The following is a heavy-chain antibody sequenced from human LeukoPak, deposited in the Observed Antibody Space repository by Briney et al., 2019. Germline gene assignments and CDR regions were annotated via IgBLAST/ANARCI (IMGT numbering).Heavy chain of an antibody. Sequence: GGSLRLSCAASGFTFSSYWMHWVRQAPGKGLEWVSGINWNGGSTGYADSVKGRFTISRDNAKNSLYLQMNSLRAEDTALYYCARDLSGYDRNYYYYMDVWGKGNTVTVSS. CDR2: INWNGGST. V-gene: IGHV3-20*04. CDR3: ARDLSGYDRNYYYYMDV. J-gene: IGHJ6*03. D-gene: IGHD5-12*01. CDR1: GFTFSSYW.